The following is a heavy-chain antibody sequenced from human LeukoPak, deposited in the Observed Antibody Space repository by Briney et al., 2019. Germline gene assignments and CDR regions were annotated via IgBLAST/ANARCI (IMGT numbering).Heavy chain of an antibody. CDR1: GFTLRNYE. CDR3: ARASNSPFDY. CDR2: IYTDNTV. D-gene: IGHD2-21*01. J-gene: IGHJ4*02. V-gene: IGHV3-48*03. Sequence: GGSLRLSCAASGFTLRNYEFSWVRQAPGKGLEWVSHIYTDNTVYQADSVKGRFTISRDNAKNSLYLQMNSLRAEDTAVYYCARASNSPFDYWGQGTLVTVSS.